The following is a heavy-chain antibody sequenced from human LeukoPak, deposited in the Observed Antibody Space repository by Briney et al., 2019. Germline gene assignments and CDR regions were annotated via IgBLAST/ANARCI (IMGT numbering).Heavy chain of an antibody. CDR1: GYSFTDNY. CDR3: ARDPWY. D-gene: IGHD2-15*01. Sequence: ASVKVSCKASGYSFTDNYIHWVRQAPGQGLEWMGQINPNTGVTNYAENFQGRVTMTRDTSISTAYMELSRLRSDDTAMFYCARDPWYWGQGTLVTVSS. V-gene: IGHV1-2*06. J-gene: IGHJ4*02. CDR2: INPNTGVT.